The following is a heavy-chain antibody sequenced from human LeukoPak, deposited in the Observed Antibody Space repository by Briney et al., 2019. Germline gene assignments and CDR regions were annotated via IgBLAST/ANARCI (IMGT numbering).Heavy chain of an antibody. D-gene: IGHD2-21*02. J-gene: IGHJ3*02. Sequence: GGSLRLSCAASGFTFSDYYMSWIRQAPGKGLEWVSYISSSGSTIYYADSVKGRFTISRDNAKNSLYLQMDSLRAEDPAVYYCARGVVYCGGDCYSRGAAFDIWGQGTMVTVSS. CDR1: GFTFSDYY. CDR3: ARGVVYCGGDCYSRGAAFDI. CDR2: ISSSGSTI. V-gene: IGHV3-11*04.